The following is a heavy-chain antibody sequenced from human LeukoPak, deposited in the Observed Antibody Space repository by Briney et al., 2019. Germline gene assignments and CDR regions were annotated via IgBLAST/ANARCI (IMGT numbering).Heavy chain of an antibody. Sequence: GGSLRLSCAASGFTFSSYAMSWVRQAPGKWLEWVSAIDGSGSSTYYADSVQGRFIISRDNSKNTLYLQMNSLKAEDTAAYYCAKYFYDSGSYSFDYWGQGALVTVSS. CDR1: GFTFSSYA. D-gene: IGHD3-10*01. CDR2: IDGSGSST. J-gene: IGHJ4*02. CDR3: AKYFYDSGSYSFDY. V-gene: IGHV3-23*01.